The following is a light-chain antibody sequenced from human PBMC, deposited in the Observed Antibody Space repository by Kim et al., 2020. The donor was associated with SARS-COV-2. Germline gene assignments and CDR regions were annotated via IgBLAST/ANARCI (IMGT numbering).Light chain of an antibody. CDR2: SAS. CDR3: QQYDRSPHT. CDR1: QSVRSSH. J-gene: IGKJ2*01. Sequence: EIVLTQSPGTLSLSPGERATLSCRASQSVRSSHLAWYQQRPGQPPRLLIYSASSRATGIPDRFSGSGSGTDFTLTISRQEPEDIAVYYCQQYDRSPHTFGQGTKLEI. V-gene: IGKV3-20*01.